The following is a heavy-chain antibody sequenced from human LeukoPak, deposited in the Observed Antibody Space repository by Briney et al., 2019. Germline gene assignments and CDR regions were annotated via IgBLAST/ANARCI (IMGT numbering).Heavy chain of an antibody. J-gene: IGHJ6*02. D-gene: IGHD6-19*01. CDR3: ARDPRIAVAGTPYYYYGMDV. Sequence: PGGSLRLSCAASGFTVSSNYMSWVRQAPGKGLEWVSVIYSGGSTYYADSVKGRFTISRDNSKNTLYLQMSSLRAEDTAVYYCARDPRIAVAGTPYYYYGMDVWGQGTTVTVSS. CDR2: IYSGGST. CDR1: GFTVSSNY. V-gene: IGHV3-66*01.